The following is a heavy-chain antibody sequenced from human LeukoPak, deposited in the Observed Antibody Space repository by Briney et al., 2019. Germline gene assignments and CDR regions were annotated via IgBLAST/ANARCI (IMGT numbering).Heavy chain of an antibody. CDR3: ARGPQMLRGGIDY. J-gene: IGHJ4*02. Sequence: GGSLRLSCAASGFTVSSNYMSWVRQAPGKGLEWVSVIYSAGSTFYADSVKGRFTISRDNSKNTLYLQMNSLRAEDTAVYYCARGPQMLRGGIDYWGQGTLVTVSS. CDR1: GFTVSSNY. CDR2: IYSAGST. D-gene: IGHD2-2*01. V-gene: IGHV3-53*01.